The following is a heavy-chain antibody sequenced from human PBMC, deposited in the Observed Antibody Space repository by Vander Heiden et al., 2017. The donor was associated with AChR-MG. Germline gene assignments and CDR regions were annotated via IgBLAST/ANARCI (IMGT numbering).Heavy chain of an antibody. V-gene: IGHV1-46*03. CDR1: GFTFTNYH. Sequence: QVQLVQSGAEVKKPGASLKVSCKTSGFTFTNYHMHWVRQAPGQGLEWVGTINPSLDSTHDAHKFQGRVRMTRDTATKTVYMDMTSLRPEDTAVYFCAREVTGSFYFDLWGQGILVTVSS. CDR3: AREVTGSFYFDL. D-gene: IGHD1-26*01. J-gene: IGHJ4*02. CDR2: INPSLDST.